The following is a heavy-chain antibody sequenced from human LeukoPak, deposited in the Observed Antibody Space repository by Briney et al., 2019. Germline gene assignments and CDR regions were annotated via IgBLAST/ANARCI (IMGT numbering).Heavy chain of an antibody. J-gene: IGHJ4*02. CDR2: INQDASEI. CDR1: GFTFSTYW. Sequence: GGSLRLSCAASGFTFSTYWMNWYRQAPGKGLEWVGNINQDASEINYVDSVRGRFTISRDNAKNSLHLQMNSLRAEDTAVYYCATDRDNSDWQKRFDSWGQGTLATVSS. D-gene: IGHD2-21*02. CDR3: ATDRDNSDWQKRFDS. V-gene: IGHV3-7*01.